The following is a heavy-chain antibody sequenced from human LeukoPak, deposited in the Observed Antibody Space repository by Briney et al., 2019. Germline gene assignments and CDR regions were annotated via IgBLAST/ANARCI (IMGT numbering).Heavy chain of an antibody. D-gene: IGHD3-9*01. J-gene: IGHJ3*02. CDR1: GYTFTSYG. V-gene: IGHV1-18*04. CDR2: ISAYNGNT. Sequence: ASVKVSCKASGYTFTSYGISWVRQAPGQGLEWMGWISAYNGNTNYAQKLQGRVIMTTDTSTSIAYMELRSLRSDDTAVYYCARAYYDILTGYYRSPDAAFDIWGQGTMVTVSS. CDR3: ARAYYDILTGYYRSPDAAFDI.